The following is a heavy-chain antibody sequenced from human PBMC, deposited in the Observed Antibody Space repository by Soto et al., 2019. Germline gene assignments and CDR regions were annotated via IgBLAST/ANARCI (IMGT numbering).Heavy chain of an antibody. Sequence: GGSLRLSCAASGFTFSNYAMNWVRQAPGKGLEWVSGISATGGSSTYYAESVKGRFTISRDNSKTTMYLQMNSLRAEDTAVYYCAKVSYYESLHWGQGTLVTAPQ. D-gene: IGHD3-22*01. J-gene: IGHJ4*02. V-gene: IGHV3-23*01. CDR2: ISATGGSST. CDR3: AKVSYYESLH. CDR1: GFTFSNYA.